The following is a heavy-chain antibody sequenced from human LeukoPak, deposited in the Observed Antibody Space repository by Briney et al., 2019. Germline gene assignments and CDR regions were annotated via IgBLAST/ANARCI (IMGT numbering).Heavy chain of an antibody. CDR2: IKKDGSEK. CDR1: GFIFSGSW. D-gene: IGHD2-15*01. CDR3: TTDTWYSAGH. J-gene: IGHJ4*02. V-gene: IGHV3-7*03. Sequence: GGSLRLSCTASGFIFSGSWMAWIRQAPGKGLEWVAIIKKDGSEKYYVDSMRGRFTISRDNAKNSLFLQMNSLRAEDTAIYYCTTDTWYSAGHWGQGTLVTVSS.